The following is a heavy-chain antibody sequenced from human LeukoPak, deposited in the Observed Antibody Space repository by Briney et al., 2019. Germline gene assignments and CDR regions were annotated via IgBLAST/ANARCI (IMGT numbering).Heavy chain of an antibody. CDR2: INPNSGGT. CDR3: ARGRLDMVRGVITPELGY. V-gene: IGHV1-2*02. Sequence: ASVKVSCKASGYTFTGYYMHWVRQAPGQGLEWMGWINPNSGGTNYAQKFQGRVTVTRDTSISTAYMELSRLRSDDTAVYYCARGRLDMVRGVITPELGYWGQGTLVTVSS. D-gene: IGHD3-10*01. CDR1: GYTFTGYY. J-gene: IGHJ4*02.